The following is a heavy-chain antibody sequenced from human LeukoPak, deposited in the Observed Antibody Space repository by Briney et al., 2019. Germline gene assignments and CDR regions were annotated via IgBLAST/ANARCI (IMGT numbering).Heavy chain of an antibody. D-gene: IGHD5-18*01. CDR1: GFTFSRYA. CDR3: AKTYVDTTFFDS. J-gene: IGHJ4*02. V-gene: IGHV3-23*01. Sequence: PGGSLRLSCAASGFTFSRYAMNWVRQAPGKGLEWVSSISDSGGNTDYADSVKGRFTISRDNSKNTLYLQMTSLRAEDTAVYYCAKTYVDTTFFDSWGQGTRVTVSS. CDR2: ISDSGGNT.